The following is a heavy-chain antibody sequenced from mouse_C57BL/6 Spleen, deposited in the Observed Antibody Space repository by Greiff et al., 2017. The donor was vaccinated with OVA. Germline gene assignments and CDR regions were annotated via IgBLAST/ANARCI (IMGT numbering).Heavy chain of an antibody. CDR2: ISYDGSN. CDR1: GYSITSGYY. J-gene: IGHJ1*03. V-gene: IGHV3-6*01. D-gene: IGHD1-1*01. Sequence: EVQLQESGPGLVKPSQSLSLTCSVTGYSITSGYYWNWIRQFPGNKLEWMGYISYDGSNNYNPSLKNRISITRDTSKNQFFLKLNSVTTEDTATYYCAREDYGSLVWGTGTTVTVSS. CDR3: AREDYGSLV.